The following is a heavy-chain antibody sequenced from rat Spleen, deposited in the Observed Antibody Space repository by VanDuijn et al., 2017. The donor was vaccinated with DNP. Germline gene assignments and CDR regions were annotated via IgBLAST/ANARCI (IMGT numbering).Heavy chain of an antibody. Sequence: QVQLKESGPGLVQPSQTLSLTCTVAGFSLTNYILHWVRQVPGRGLEWMGVIWNTGGTRYNSALKSRLSISKDTSKNQFFLQVNSVTTEDTATYYCARLGWEEGFDYWGQGVMVTVSS. CDR1: GFSLTNYI. V-gene: IGHV2-41*01. CDR3: ARLGWEEGFDY. CDR2: IWNTGGT. J-gene: IGHJ2*01. D-gene: IGHD5-1*01.